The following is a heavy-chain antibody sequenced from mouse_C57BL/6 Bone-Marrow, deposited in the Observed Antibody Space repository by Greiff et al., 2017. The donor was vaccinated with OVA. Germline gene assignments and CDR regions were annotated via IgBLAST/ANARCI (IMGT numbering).Heavy chain of an antibody. CDR3: TTYYGSSIYYAMDY. Sequence: DVKLVESGAELVRPGASVKLSCTASGFNIKDDYMHWVKQRPEQGLEWIGWIDPENGDTEYASKFQGKATITADTSSNTAYLQLSSLTSEDTAVYYCTTYYGSSIYYAMDYWGQGTSVTVSS. CDR1: GFNIKDDY. D-gene: IGHD1-1*01. V-gene: IGHV14-4*01. J-gene: IGHJ4*01. CDR2: IDPENGDT.